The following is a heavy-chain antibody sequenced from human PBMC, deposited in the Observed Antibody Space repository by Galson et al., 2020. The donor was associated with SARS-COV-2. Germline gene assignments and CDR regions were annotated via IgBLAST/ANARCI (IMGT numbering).Heavy chain of an antibody. CDR3: TRGRDGYTGNAFDI. J-gene: IGHJ3*02. V-gene: IGHV3-49*03. CDR1: GFTFGDYA. D-gene: IGHD5-12*01. CDR2: IRSKAYGGTT. Sequence: GESLKISCTASGFTFGDYAMSWFRQAPGKGLEWVGFIRSKAYGGTTEYAASVKGRFTISRDDSKSIAYLQMNSLKTEDTAVYYCTRGRDGYTGNAFDIWGQGTMVTVSS.